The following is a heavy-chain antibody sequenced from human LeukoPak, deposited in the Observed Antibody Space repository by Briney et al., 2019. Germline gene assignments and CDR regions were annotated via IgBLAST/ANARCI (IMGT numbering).Heavy chain of an antibody. CDR2: IYYSGST. J-gene: IGHJ6*02. CDR1: GGSISSYY. D-gene: IGHD3-10*01. Sequence: PSETLSLTCTVSGGSISSYYWSWIRQPPGKGLECIGYIYYSGSTNYNPSLKSRVTISVDTSKNQFSLKLSSVTAADTAVYYCARAIYGSGSYYRYYYYGMDVWGQGTTVTVSS. V-gene: IGHV4-59*01. CDR3: ARAIYGSGSYYRYYYYGMDV.